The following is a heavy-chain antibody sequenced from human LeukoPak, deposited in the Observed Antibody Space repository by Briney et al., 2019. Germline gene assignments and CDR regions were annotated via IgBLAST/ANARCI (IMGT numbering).Heavy chain of an antibody. CDR2: ISGSGAST. J-gene: IGHJ6*04. CDR3: AELGITMIGGV. CDR1: GFTFSNYA. Sequence: PGGSLRLSCAASGFTFSNYAMSWVRQAPGKGLEWVSGISGSGASTYYTASVKGRFTICRDNAKNSLYLQMNSLRAEDTAVYYCAELGITMIGGVWGKGTTVTISS. V-gene: IGHV3-23*01. D-gene: IGHD3-10*02.